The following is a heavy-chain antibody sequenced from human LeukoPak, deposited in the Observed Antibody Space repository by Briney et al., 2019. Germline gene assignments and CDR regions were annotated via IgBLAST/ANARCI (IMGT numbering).Heavy chain of an antibody. CDR2: IRSKANSYAT. D-gene: IGHD3-22*01. Sequence: GSLRLSCAASGFTFSSSAMHWVRQASGKGLEWVGRIRSKANSYATAYASSVKGRFTISRDDSKNTAYLQMNSLKTEDTAVYYCTRPGYYDSSGYLYYFDYWGQGTLVTVSS. J-gene: IGHJ4*02. V-gene: IGHV3-73*01. CDR1: GFTFSSSA. CDR3: TRPGYYDSSGYLYYFDY.